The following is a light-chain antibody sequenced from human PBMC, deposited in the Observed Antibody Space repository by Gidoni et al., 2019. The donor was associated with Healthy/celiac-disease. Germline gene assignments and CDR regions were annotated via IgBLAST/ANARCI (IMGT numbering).Light chain of an antibody. J-gene: IGLJ3*02. CDR3: SSYTSTSTSPV. CDR1: SSDVACYNY. V-gene: IGLV2-14*03. Sequence: QSALTQPASVSGSPGQSIAISCPGTSSDVACYNYVSWYQQHPGKAPKLMIYDVSNRPSGVSDRFSGSKSGNTASLTISGLQAEDEADYYCSSYTSTSTSPVFGGGTKLTVL. CDR2: DVS.